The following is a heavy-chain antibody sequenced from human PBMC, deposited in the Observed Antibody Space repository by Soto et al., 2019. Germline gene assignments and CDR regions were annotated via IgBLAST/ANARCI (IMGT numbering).Heavy chain of an antibody. CDR3: ARDRRDYYYYGMDV. Sequence: QVQLVESGGGVVQPGRSLRLSCAASGFTFSSYAMHWVRQAPGKGLEWVAVISYDGSNKYYADSVKGRFTISRDNSKNTLYLQMNSLRAEDTAVYYCARDRRDYYYYGMDVWGQGTTVTVSS. CDR2: ISYDGSNK. J-gene: IGHJ6*02. V-gene: IGHV3-30-3*01. CDR1: GFTFSSYA.